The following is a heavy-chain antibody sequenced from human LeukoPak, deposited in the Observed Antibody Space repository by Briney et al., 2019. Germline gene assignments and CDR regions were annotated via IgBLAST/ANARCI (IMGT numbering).Heavy chain of an antibody. CDR1: GFTFSSYS. J-gene: IGHJ5*02. CDR2: ISSSSSYI. V-gene: IGHV3-21*04. Sequence: GGSLRLSCAASGFTFSSYSMNWVRQAPGKGLEWVSCISSSSSYIYNAESVKGRFTISRDNAKKSLYLQMNSLRAEDTAVYYCAKKHSTGLDPWGQGTLVTVSS. CDR3: AKKHSTGLDP. D-gene: IGHD2/OR15-2a*01.